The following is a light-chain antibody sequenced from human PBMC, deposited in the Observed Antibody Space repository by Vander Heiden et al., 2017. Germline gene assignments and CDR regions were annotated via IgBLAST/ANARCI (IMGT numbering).Light chain of an antibody. CDR2: RNN. CDR3: AAWDDSRSGRV. V-gene: IGLV1-47*01. Sequence: QTVQIPPPSASVNPGQRVTISCSGSSSNIGSNYVYWYQQLPGTAPKLLIYRNNQRPSGVPDRFSGSKSGTSASLAISGLRSEGEADYYCAAWDDSRSGRVFGGGTKLTVL. J-gene: IGLJ3*02. CDR1: SSNIGSNY.